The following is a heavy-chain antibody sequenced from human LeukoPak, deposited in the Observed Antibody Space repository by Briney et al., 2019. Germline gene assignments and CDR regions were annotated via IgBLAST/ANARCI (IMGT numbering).Heavy chain of an antibody. CDR2: INHDGTNT. CDR1: DLTFSGYW. Sequence: GRSLRLSCAASDLTFSGYWMHWVRQAPGKGLVWVSRINHDGTNTGYADSVKGRFTISRDNAKNTLYLQMNSLRAEDTAVYYCARGAYSDTTEGRWFDPWRQGTLVTVSS. J-gene: IGHJ5*02. V-gene: IGHV3-74*01. D-gene: IGHD3-10*01. CDR3: ARGAYSDTTEGRWFDP.